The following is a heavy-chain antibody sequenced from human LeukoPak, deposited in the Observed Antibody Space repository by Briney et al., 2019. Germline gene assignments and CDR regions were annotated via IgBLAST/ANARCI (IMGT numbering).Heavy chain of an antibody. CDR1: GGSISSYY. CDR3: ARGPDCGGDCDWFDP. CDR2: IYYSGST. J-gene: IGHJ5*02. Sequence: SETLSLTCTVSGGSISSYYWSWIRQPPGKGLEGIGYIYYSGSTNYNPSLKSRVTISVDTSKNQFSLKLSSVTAADTAVYYCARGPDCGGDCDWFDPWGQGTLVTVSS. V-gene: IGHV4-59*01. D-gene: IGHD2-21*02.